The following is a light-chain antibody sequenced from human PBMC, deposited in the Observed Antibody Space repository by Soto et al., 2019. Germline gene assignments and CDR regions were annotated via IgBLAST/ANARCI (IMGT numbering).Light chain of an antibody. CDR2: DAS. CDR3: QQYDNYRA. V-gene: IGKV1-5*01. J-gene: IGKJ1*01. Sequence: DIQMTQSPSTLSASVGARVTITCRASQSISRWLAWYQQKAGKVPNLLIYDASSLESGVPSRFSGSGSGTEFPLTISSLQPDDFATYYCQQYDNYRAFGQGTKVDIK. CDR1: QSISRW.